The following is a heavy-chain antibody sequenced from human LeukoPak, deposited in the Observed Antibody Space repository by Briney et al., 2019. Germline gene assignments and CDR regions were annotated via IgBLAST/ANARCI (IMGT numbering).Heavy chain of an antibody. CDR3: AREDSGSFFDY. CDR2: IYSGGST. J-gene: IGHJ4*02. Sequence: GGSLRLSCAASGFTVSSNYMSWVRQAPGKGLEWVSVIYSGGSTYYADSVKGRFTISRDNSKDTLYLQMNSLRAEDTAVYYCAREDSGSFFDYWGQGTLVTVSS. CDR1: GFTVSSNY. D-gene: IGHD1-26*01. V-gene: IGHV3-66*01.